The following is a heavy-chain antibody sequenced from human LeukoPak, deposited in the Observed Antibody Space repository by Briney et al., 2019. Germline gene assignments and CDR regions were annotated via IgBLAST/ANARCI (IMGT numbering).Heavy chain of an antibody. CDR2: IYYSGST. Sequence: SETLSLTCTVSGGSISSGGYYWSWIRQHPGKGLEWIGYIYYSGSTYYNPSLKSRVAISVDTSKNQFSLKLSSVTAADTAVYYCARDRLGSGSYPYYYYGMDVWGQGTLVTVSS. D-gene: IGHD3-10*01. CDR3: ARDRLGSGSYPYYYYGMDV. J-gene: IGHJ6*02. CDR1: GGSISSGGYY. V-gene: IGHV4-31*03.